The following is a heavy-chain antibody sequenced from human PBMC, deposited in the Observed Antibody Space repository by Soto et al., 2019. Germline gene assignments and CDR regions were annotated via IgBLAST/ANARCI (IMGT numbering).Heavy chain of an antibody. CDR1: GFTFSSYA. J-gene: IGHJ3*02. CDR3: AKDSPYSASYKEDGFDI. V-gene: IGHV3-23*01. D-gene: IGHD1-26*01. Sequence: PGGSLRLSCEVSGFTFSSYAMSWVRQAPGSGLEWVSSISGSGGSTYHADSVNGRFTISRDNSKNTVFLQMNSLRAEDTAVYYCAKDSPYSASYKEDGFDIWGQGSLVTVSS. CDR2: ISGSGGST.